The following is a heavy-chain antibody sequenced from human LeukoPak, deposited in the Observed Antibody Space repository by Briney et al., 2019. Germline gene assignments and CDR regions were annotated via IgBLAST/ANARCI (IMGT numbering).Heavy chain of an antibody. CDR2: IDHSGST. D-gene: IGHD3-22*01. CDR3: ARGRGYYYDSSGYYTFDY. CDR1: GGSFSGYY. V-gene: IGHV4-34*01. Sequence: WETLSLTCAVYGGSFSGYYWSWIRQPTGKGLEWIGEIDHSGSTNYNPSLKSRVTISVDTSKNQFSLKLSSVTAADTAVYYCARGRGYYYDSSGYYTFDYWGQGTLVTVSS. J-gene: IGHJ4*02.